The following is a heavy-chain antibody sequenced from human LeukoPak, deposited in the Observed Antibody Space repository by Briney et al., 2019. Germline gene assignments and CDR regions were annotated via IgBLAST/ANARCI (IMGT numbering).Heavy chain of an antibody. CDR3: ARDIAVAALDAFDL. J-gene: IGHJ3*01. CDR2: IYTSGST. V-gene: IGHV4-4*07. CDR1: GGSISSYY. Sequence: PSETLYHTCTVSGGSISSYYWSWIRQPAGKGLEWIGRIYTSGSTNYNPSLKSRVTMSVDTSKNQFSLKLSSVTAADTAVYYCARDIAVAALDAFDLWGQGTMVTVSS. D-gene: IGHD6-19*01.